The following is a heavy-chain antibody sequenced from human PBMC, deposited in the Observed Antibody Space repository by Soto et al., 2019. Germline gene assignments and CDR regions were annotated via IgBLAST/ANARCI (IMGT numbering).Heavy chain of an antibody. Sequence: EVQLVESGGGLVQPGGSLRLSCSASGFTFSTYKMNWVRQAPGKGLEFISYINSNSNSKYYADSVRGRFTISRDNAKNSLYLQMNSLTDEDTAVYYCVREGDGSYSNSWGQGTLVTVSS. CDR3: VREGDGSYSNS. CDR1: GFTFSTYK. D-gene: IGHD1-26*01. J-gene: IGHJ4*02. CDR2: INSNSNSK. V-gene: IGHV3-48*02.